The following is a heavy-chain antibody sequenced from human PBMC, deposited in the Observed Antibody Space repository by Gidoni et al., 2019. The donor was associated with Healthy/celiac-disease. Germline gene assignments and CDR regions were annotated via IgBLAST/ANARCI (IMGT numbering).Heavy chain of an antibody. CDR2: IYYSGST. D-gene: IGHD3-10*01. Sequence: QLQLQESGPGLVKPSETLSLTCTVSGGSISSSSYYWGWIRQPPGKGLEWIGSIYYSGSTYYNPSLKSRVTISVDTSKNQFSLKLSSVTAADTAVYYCARGRITMVRGVIGWFDPWGQGTLVTVSS. CDR1: GGSISSSSYY. J-gene: IGHJ5*02. CDR3: ARGRITMVRGVIGWFDP. V-gene: IGHV4-39*01.